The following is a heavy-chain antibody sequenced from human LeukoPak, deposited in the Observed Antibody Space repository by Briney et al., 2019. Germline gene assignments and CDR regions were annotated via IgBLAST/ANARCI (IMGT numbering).Heavy chain of an antibody. CDR3: ARARYDSSGYYGY. D-gene: IGHD3-22*01. CDR1: GGSISSSHSF. CDR2: IFYSGNT. Sequence: KSSETLSLTCTVSGGSISSSHSFWDWIRQPPGKGLEWIASIFYSGNTYYNPSLTSRVTISVDTSKNQFSLKVRSVTAADTAVYYCARARYDSSGYYGYWGQGTLVTVSS. V-gene: IGHV4-39*01. J-gene: IGHJ4*02.